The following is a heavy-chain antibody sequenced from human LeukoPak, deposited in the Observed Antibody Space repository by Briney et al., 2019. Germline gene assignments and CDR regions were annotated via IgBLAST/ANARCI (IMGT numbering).Heavy chain of an antibody. D-gene: IGHD6-19*01. CDR1: GVSISSGGYY. Sequence: TSQTLSLTCTVSGVSISSGGYYWSWIRQHPGKGLEWIGYIYYSGSTYYNPSLKSRVTISVDTSKNQFSLKLSSVTAAATAVYYCARTYSSGWYVWFDPWGQGTLVTVSS. CDR2: IYYSGST. J-gene: IGHJ5*02. CDR3: ARTYSSGWYVWFDP. V-gene: IGHV4-31*03.